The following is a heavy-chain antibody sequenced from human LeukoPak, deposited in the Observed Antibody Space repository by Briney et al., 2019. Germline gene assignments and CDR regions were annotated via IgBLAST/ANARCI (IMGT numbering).Heavy chain of an antibody. V-gene: IGHV1-2*02. J-gene: IGHJ4*02. CDR3: AREGVAAASETIDY. CDR2: INPNSGGT. CDR1: GYTFTGYY. D-gene: IGHD6-13*01. Sequence: ASVKVSCKASGYTFTGYYMHWVRQAPGQGLEWMGWINPNSGGTNYAQKFQGRVTMTRDTSIGTAYMELSRLRSDDTAVYLCAREGVAAASETIDYWGQGTLVTVSS.